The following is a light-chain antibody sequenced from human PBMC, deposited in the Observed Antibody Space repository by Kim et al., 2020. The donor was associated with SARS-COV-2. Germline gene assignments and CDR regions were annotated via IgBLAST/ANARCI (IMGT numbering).Light chain of an antibody. J-gene: IGLJ3*02. CDR3: QVWDSSSDHRV. Sequence: SYELTQPPSVSVAPGKTARITCGGNNIGSKSVHWYQQKPGQAPVLVIYYDSDRPSGIPERFSGSNSGNTATLTISRVEAGVEAEYYCQVWDSSSDHRVFGGGTQLTVL. CDR1: NIGSKS. CDR2: YDS. V-gene: IGLV3-21*04.